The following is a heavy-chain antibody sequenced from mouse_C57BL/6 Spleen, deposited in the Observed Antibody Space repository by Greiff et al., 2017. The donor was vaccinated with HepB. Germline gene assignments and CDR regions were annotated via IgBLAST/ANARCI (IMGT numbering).Heavy chain of an antibody. CDR2: IYPGGGYT. V-gene: IGHV1-63*01. J-gene: IGHJ2*01. CDR1: GYTFTNYW. Sequence: VQLQQSGAELVRPGTSVKMSCKASGYTFTNYWIGWAKQRPGHGLEWIGDIYPGGGYTNYNEKFKGKATLTADKSSSTAYMQFSSLTSEDSAIYYCARRNGYSLDYWGQGTTLTVSS. CDR3: ARRNGYSLDY. D-gene: IGHD2-3*01.